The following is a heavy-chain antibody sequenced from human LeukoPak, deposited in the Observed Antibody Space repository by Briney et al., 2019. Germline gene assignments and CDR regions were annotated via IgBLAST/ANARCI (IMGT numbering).Heavy chain of an antibody. D-gene: IGHD6-19*01. CDR1: GFTFDDYA. Sequence: PGGSLRLSCAASGFTFDDYAMHWVRQSPGKGLEWVSSISWNSDKIGYADPVKGRFTISRDNAKNSLFLQMNSLRPEDTAFYYCATNPPGIAVAGNGYFDYWGQGTLVTVSS. V-gene: IGHV3-9*01. J-gene: IGHJ4*02. CDR2: ISWNSDKI. CDR3: ATNPPGIAVAGNGYFDY.